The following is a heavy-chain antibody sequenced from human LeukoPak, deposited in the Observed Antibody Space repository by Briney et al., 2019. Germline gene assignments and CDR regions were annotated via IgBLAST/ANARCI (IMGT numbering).Heavy chain of an antibody. J-gene: IGHJ6*02. CDR1: GYTFTGYY. Sequence: ASVKVFCKASGYTFTGYYMHWVRQAPGQGLEWMGWINPNSGGTNYAQKFQGRVTMTRDTSISTAYMELSRLRSDDTAVYYCAGEPLGYCSGGSCYPHGMDVWGQGTTVTVSS. D-gene: IGHD2-15*01. V-gene: IGHV1-2*02. CDR3: AGEPLGYCSGGSCYPHGMDV. CDR2: INPNSGGT.